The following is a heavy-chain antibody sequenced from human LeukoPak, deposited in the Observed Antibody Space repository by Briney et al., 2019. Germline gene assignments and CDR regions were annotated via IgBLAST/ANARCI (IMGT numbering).Heavy chain of an antibody. CDR1: GFTFISYA. CDR3: AKDGTGIAVAGSEDAFDI. Sequence: GGSLRLSCAASGFTFISYAMHWVRQAPGKGLEWVSAISGSGGSTYYADSVKGRFTISRDNSKNTLYLQMNSLRAEDTAVYYCAKDGTGIAVAGSEDAFDIWGQGTMVTVSS. D-gene: IGHD6-19*01. J-gene: IGHJ3*02. CDR2: ISGSGGST. V-gene: IGHV3-23*01.